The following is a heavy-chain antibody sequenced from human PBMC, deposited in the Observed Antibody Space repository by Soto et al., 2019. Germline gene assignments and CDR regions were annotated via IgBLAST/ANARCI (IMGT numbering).Heavy chain of an antibody. CDR1: GESFSGYY. D-gene: IGHD2-21*02. CDR3: AREYGGNSGTFDY. Sequence: QVQLQQWGAGLLKPSETLSLTCAVYGESFSGYYWSWIRQPPGKGLEWIGEINHSGSTNYNPSLKSRVTISVDTSKNQFSLKLSSVTAADTAVYYCAREYGGNSGTFDYWGQGTLVTVSS. CDR2: INHSGST. V-gene: IGHV4-34*01. J-gene: IGHJ4*02.